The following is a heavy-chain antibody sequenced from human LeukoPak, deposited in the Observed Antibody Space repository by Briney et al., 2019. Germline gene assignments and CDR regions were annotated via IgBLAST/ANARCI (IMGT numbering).Heavy chain of an antibody. Sequence: PGGSLRLSCSSSGFTFSSYAMSWVRQAPGKGLEWVSSISGPGSSTNYADSVKGRFTISRDNSKNTLYLQMNSLRADDTAVYYCAKHPLNWGTIYFDYWGQGTLVTVSS. D-gene: IGHD3-16*01. CDR1: GFTFSSYA. CDR3: AKHPLNWGTIYFDY. J-gene: IGHJ4*02. V-gene: IGHV3-23*01. CDR2: ISGPGSST.